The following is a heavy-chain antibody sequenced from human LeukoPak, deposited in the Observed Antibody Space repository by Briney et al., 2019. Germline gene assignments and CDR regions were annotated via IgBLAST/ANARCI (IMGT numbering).Heavy chain of an antibody. Sequence: GGGPGISFAAPGVTFYDYNIHFGRAAPGKGLEWVSLISWDGGSTYYADSVKGRFTISRDNSKNSLYLQMNSLRAEDTALYYCAKDLDVWGQGTTVTVSS. CDR3: AKDLDV. J-gene: IGHJ6*02. V-gene: IGHV3-43*01. CDR2: ISWDGGST. CDR1: GVTFYDYN.